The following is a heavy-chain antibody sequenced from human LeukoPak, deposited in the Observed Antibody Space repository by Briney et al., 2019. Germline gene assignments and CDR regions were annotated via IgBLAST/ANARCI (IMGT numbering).Heavy chain of an antibody. CDR3: ARGPGGYSYGYYFDY. D-gene: IGHD5-18*01. CDR1: GDSISSYY. Sequence: SETLSLTCTVPGDSISSYYWSWIRQPPGKGLEWIGNIYYSGSTNYNPSLKSRVTISVDTSKNQFSLRLTSVTSADTAVYYCARGPGGYSYGYYFDYWGQGTLVTVSS. CDR2: IYYSGST. J-gene: IGHJ4*02. V-gene: IGHV4-59*01.